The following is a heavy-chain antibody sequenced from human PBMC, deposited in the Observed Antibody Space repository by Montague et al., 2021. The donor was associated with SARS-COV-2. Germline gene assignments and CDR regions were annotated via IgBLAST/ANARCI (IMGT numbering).Heavy chain of an antibody. J-gene: IGHJ6*02. Sequence: CAISGDSVSSNTAAWNWIRQSPSRGLEWLGRTYYRSKWYYDYAVSVNSRITINPDTSKNQFSLQVNSVTPEDTAVYYCARGADRYYFYGMDVWGQGTTVTVSS. CDR1: GDSVSSNTAA. CDR2: TYYRSKWYY. V-gene: IGHV6-1*01. D-gene: IGHD6-19*01. CDR3: ARGADRYYFYGMDV.